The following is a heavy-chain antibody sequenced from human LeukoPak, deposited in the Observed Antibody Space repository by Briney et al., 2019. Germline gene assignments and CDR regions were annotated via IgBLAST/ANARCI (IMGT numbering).Heavy chain of an antibody. CDR2: IKKDGSEK. CDR3: ARDGTHSSGWYSYMDV. CDR1: GFTFSSYW. Sequence: GGSLRLSCAASGFTFSSYWMSWVRQAPGKGLEWVANIKKDGSEKYYVDSVKGRFTISRDNAKTSLYLQMNSLRAEDTAVYYCARDGTHSSGWYSYMDVWGKGTTVTISS. J-gene: IGHJ6*03. D-gene: IGHD6-19*01. V-gene: IGHV3-7*01.